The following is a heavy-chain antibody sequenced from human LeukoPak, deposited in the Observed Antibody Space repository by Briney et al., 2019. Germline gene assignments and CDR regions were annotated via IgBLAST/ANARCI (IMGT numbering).Heavy chain of an antibody. V-gene: IGHV4-59*01. Sequence: SETLSLTCTVAGGSLSTYFWSWIRQPPGKGLEWIGYIYYSGSTNYNPSLKSRVTISVDTSKNQFSLKLSSVTAADTAVYYCARATPYYYGMDVWGQGTTVTVSS. CDR2: IYYSGST. CDR1: GGSLSTYF. D-gene: IGHD4-17*01. J-gene: IGHJ6*02. CDR3: ARATPYYYGMDV.